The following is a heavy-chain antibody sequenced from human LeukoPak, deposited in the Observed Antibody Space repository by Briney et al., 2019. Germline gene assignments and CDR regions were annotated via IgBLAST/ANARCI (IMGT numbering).Heavy chain of an antibody. CDR1: GGSITNANW. CDR2: IYPTVDT. CDR3: ARDPPRGYGMDV. J-gene: IGHJ6*02. Sequence: PSETLSLTCDVSGGSITNANWWPWVRQTTGKGLEWIGEIYPTVDTNYNPSLKSRVTISMDKSKNQYSLRVTSMTAADTGVYYCARDPPRGYGMDVWGPGITVAVSS. V-gene: IGHV4-4*02.